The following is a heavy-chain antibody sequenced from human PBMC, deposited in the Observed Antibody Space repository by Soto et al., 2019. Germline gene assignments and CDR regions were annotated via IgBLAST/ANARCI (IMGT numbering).Heavy chain of an antibody. CDR2: MNPNSGNT. D-gene: IGHD2-2*01. V-gene: IGHV1-8*01. Sequence: QVQLVQSGAEVKKPGASVKVSCMASGYTFTNYDINWVRQATGQGLEWMGWMNPNSGNTGYAQKFQGRVTMTRNTSVSTDYMALSSLRSEDTAVYYCAGGLCAFYVWGHGRAVTVSS. CDR3: AGGLCAFYV. J-gene: IGHJ3*01. CDR1: GYTFTNYD.